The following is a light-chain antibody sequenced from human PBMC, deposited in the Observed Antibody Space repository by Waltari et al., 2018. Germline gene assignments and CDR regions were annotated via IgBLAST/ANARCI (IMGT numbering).Light chain of an antibody. J-gene: IGKJ4*01. CDR3: QQSFRHPRT. CDR2: AAS. V-gene: IGKV1-39*01. Sequence: DIEMTQSPSSLSASVGDRVTVTCRSSETIMNYLNWYQQKPGEAPTLLIFAASSLPSGVPSRFSGSGSGTDFTLTISSLQPEDFATYYCQQSFRHPRTFGRGTTVEI. CDR1: ETIMNY.